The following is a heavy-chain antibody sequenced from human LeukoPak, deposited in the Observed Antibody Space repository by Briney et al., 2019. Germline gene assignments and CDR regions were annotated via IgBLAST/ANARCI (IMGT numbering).Heavy chain of an antibody. CDR2: IYSGGST. CDR1: GFTVSSNY. CDR3: ARELLGFVDY. V-gene: IGHV3-66*02. J-gene: IGHJ4*02. Sequence: GGSLRLSCAASGFTVSSNYMSWVRQAPGKGLEWVAGIYSGGSTYYSDSAKGRFTISSDNSKNTLYIQMTSLRAEDTAVYYCARELLGFVDYWGQGTLVTVTS. D-gene: IGHD1-26*01.